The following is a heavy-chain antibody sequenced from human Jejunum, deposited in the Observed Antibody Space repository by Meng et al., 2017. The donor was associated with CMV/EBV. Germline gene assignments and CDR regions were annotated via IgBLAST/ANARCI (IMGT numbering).Heavy chain of an antibody. V-gene: IGHV3-11*01. Sequence: GCTFSDYFMRGIGQAPGRGREWVSYISSSGRTIYYADSVKGRFTISRDNAKNSLYLQMNSLRAEDTAVYYCAGVPLPTFFYYSMDVWGQGTTVTVSS. CDR2: ISSSGRTI. CDR3: AGVPLPTFFYYSMDV. CDR1: GCTFSDYF. J-gene: IGHJ6*02.